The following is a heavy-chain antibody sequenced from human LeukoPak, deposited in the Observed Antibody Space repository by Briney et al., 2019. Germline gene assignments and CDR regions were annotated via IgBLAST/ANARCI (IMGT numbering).Heavy chain of an antibody. J-gene: IGHJ4*02. CDR1: GFTFSSYA. CDR2: LSFDGSDK. D-gene: IGHD3-3*01. Sequence: GGSLRLSCAASGFTFSSYAMHWVRQAPGKGLEWVAALSFDGSDKYYADSLKGRFTISRDNSRNTLYLQVSSLRVEDTALYYCASGRFDFWSGDCWGQGTLVTVSS. CDR3: ASGRFDFWSGDC. V-gene: IGHV3-30*04.